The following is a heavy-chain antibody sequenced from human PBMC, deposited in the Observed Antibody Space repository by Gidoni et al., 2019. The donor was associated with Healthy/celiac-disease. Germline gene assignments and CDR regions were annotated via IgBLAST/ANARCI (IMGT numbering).Heavy chain of an antibody. CDR3: AGQPPGGNSADY. D-gene: IGHD2-21*02. Sequence: QVQLQESGPGLVKPSETLSLTCTVSGGSISSYYWSWIRQPPGKGLEWIGYIYYSGSTNYNPSLKSRVTISVDTSKNQFSLKLSSVTAADTAVYYCAGQPPGGNSADYWGQGTLVTVSS. V-gene: IGHV4-59*01. J-gene: IGHJ4*02. CDR1: GGSISSYY. CDR2: IYYSGST.